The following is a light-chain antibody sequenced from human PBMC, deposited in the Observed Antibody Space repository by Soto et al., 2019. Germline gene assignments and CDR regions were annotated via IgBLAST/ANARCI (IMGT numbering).Light chain of an antibody. Sequence: EIVLTQSPATLSLSPGERATLSCRASQSISSHLAWYQQKPGQAPRLLMYDVSNRATDIPARFSGSGAGTDFTRTISSLEPEDFAVYYCQQRPNLPLTFGGGTKVEIK. CDR3: QQRPNLPLT. CDR2: DVS. V-gene: IGKV3-11*01. J-gene: IGKJ4*01. CDR1: QSISSH.